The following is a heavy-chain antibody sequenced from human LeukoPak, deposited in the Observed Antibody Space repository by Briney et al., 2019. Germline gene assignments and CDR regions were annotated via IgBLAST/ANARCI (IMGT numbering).Heavy chain of an antibody. Sequence: ASVKVSCKASGYTFTSYGISWVRQAPGRGLEWMGWISAYNGNTNYAQKLQGRVAMTTDTSTSTAYMELRSLRSDDTAVYYCARCDYGENWFDPWGQGTLVTVSS. V-gene: IGHV1-18*01. CDR3: ARCDYGENWFDP. CDR1: GYTFTSYG. D-gene: IGHD4-17*01. CDR2: ISAYNGNT. J-gene: IGHJ5*02.